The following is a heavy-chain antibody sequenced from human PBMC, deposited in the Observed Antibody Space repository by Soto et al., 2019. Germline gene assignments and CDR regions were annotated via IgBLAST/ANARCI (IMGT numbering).Heavy chain of an antibody. V-gene: IGHV3-48*03. J-gene: IGHJ4*02. CDR3: ARDFYDILTGSLAYFDY. D-gene: IGHD3-9*01. CDR1: GFTFSSYE. CDR2: ISSSGSTI. Sequence: GSLRLSCAASGFTFSSYEMNWVRQAPGKGLEWVSYISSSGSTIYYADSVKGRFTISRDNAKNSLYLQMNSLRAEDTAVYYCARDFYDILTGSLAYFDYRGKGTLVTVSS.